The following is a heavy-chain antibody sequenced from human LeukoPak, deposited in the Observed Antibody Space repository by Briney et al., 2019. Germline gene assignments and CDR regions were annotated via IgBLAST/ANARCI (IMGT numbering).Heavy chain of an antibody. Sequence: PGGSLRLSCAASGFTFSSYGMHWVRQAPGKGLEWVAFIRYDGSNKYYADSVKGRFTISRDNSKNTLYLQMNSLRPEDTALYYCARDRGVSGNYYDYWGQGTLVTVSS. CDR1: GFTFSSYG. D-gene: IGHD3-10*01. V-gene: IGHV3-30*02. CDR2: IRYDGSNK. CDR3: ARDRGVSGNYYDY. J-gene: IGHJ4*02.